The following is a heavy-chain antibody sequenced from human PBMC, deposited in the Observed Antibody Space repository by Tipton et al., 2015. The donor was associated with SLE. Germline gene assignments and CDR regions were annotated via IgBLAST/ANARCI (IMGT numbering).Heavy chain of an antibody. V-gene: IGHV4-61*01. CDR2: IYYSGST. CDR1: GGSVSSGSYY. J-gene: IGHJ3*02. CDR3: ARGLYDSSGYYFYAFDI. D-gene: IGHD3-22*01. Sequence: TLSLTCTVSGGSVSSGSYYWSWIRQPPGKGLEWIGYIYYSGSTNYNPSLKSRVTISVDTSKNQFSLKLSSVTAADTAVYYCARGLYDSSGYYFYAFDIWGQGTMVTVSS.